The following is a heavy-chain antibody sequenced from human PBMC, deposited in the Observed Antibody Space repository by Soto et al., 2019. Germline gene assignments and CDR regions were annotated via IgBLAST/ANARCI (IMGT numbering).Heavy chain of an antibody. CDR3: ARREIQGPIDY. D-gene: IGHD1-26*01. J-gene: IGHJ4*02. CDR1: GYSISSSNW. V-gene: IGHV4-28*01. CDR2: IYYSGTT. Sequence: QVQLQESGPGLVKPSDTLSLTCAVSGYSISSSNWWGWSRQPPGKGLEWIGYIYYSGTTYYNPSLKSRVPMSVDTSKNQISLKLTSVTAVDTAVDYFARREIQGPIDYWGQGTLVTVSS.